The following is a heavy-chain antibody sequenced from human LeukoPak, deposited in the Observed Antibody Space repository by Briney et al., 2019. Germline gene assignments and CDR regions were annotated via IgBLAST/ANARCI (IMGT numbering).Heavy chain of an antibody. D-gene: IGHD4-17*01. Sequence: GASVKVSCKPSGYTFTGFYLHWVRQAPGQGLQWMGWVNPKNGATKYSQTFRGRVTMTRDTSIDTAYMELSSLTSDDTAIYYCARPTHRLTVNTAIDYWGQGTLVTVSS. CDR2: VNPKNGAT. V-gene: IGHV1-2*02. J-gene: IGHJ4*02. CDR1: GYTFTGFY. CDR3: ARPTHRLTVNTAIDY.